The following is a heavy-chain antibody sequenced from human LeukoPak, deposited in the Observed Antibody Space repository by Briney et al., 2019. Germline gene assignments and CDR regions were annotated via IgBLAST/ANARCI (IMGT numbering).Heavy chain of an antibody. J-gene: IGHJ6*03. D-gene: IGHD6-6*01. V-gene: IGHV3-7*01. CDR3: ARERIALPYYYYYYMDV. CDR1: GFTFSSYW. CDR2: IKQDGSEK. Sequence: GGSLRLSCAASGFTFSSYWMSWVRQAPGKGLEWVANIKQDGSEKYYVDSVKGRFTISRDNAKNSLYLQMNSLRAEDTAVYYCARERIALPYYYYYYMDVWGKGTTVTVSS.